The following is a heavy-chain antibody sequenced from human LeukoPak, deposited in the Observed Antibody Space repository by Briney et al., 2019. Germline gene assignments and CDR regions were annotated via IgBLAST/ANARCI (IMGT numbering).Heavy chain of an antibody. Sequence: GGSLRLSCAASGFTFNSYAMNWVRQPPGKGLEWVSAIIGSGGMIYYADSVKGRFTISRDNSKSTLYLQMNSLRAEDTAVYYCAKEGANEYGDYGGIFDYWGQGTLVTVSS. J-gene: IGHJ4*02. V-gene: IGHV3-23*01. CDR1: GFTFNSYA. D-gene: IGHD4-17*01. CDR2: IIGSGGMI. CDR3: AKEGANEYGDYGGIFDY.